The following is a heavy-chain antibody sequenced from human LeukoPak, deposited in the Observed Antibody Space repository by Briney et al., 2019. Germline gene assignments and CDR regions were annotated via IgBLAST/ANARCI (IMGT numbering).Heavy chain of an antibody. CDR1: GYNFSTYD. CDR3: ARCGSYQGEYYFDY. J-gene: IGHJ4*02. V-gene: IGHV1-18*01. Sequence: ASVKVSCKTSGYNFSTYDIRWVRQAPGQGLEWMGWISTYNGNTNYVQKLQGRVTMTTDTSTSTAYMELRSLRSDDTAVYYCARCGSYQGEYYFDYWGQGTLVTVSS. CDR2: ISTYNGNT. D-gene: IGHD1-26*01.